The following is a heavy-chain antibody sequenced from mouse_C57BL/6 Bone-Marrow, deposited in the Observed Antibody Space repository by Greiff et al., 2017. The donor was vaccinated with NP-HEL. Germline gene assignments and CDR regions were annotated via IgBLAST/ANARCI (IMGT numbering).Heavy chain of an antibody. Sequence: EVQLQESGPELVKPGASVKMSCKASGYTFTDYNMHWVKQSHGKSLEWIGYINPNNGGTSYNQKFKGKATLTVNKSSSTAYMELRSLTSEDSAVYYCATLRRCAMDYWGQGTSVTVSS. V-gene: IGHV1-22*01. CDR1: GYTFTDYN. CDR3: ATLRRCAMDY. CDR2: INPNNGGT. J-gene: IGHJ4*01. D-gene: IGHD1-1*01.